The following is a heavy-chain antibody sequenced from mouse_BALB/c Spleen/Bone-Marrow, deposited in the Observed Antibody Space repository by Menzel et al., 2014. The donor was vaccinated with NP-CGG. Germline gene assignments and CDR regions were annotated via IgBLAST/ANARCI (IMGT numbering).Heavy chain of an antibody. J-gene: IGHJ2*01. CDR1: GFNVKDTY. D-gene: IGHD2-2*01. Sequence: EVKLMESGAELVKPGASVKLSCTASGFNVKDTYIHWVKQRPDQGLEWIGRIDPANGNTKYDPKFQGKATITADTSSNTAYPQLSSLTSEDTAVYYCASYVYGYYFDYWGQGTTLIVSS. CDR2: IDPANGNT. V-gene: IGHV14-3*02. CDR3: ASYVYGYYFDY.